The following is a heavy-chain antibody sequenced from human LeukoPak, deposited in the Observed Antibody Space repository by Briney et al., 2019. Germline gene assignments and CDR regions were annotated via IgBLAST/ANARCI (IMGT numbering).Heavy chain of an antibody. D-gene: IGHD6-19*01. CDR3: ARDFKVPADVPGIAVAGSGYYYYGMDV. V-gene: IGHV3-48*03. Sequence: GGSLRLSCAASGFTFSSYEVNWVRQAPGKGLEWVSYISSSGSTIYYADSVKGRFTISRDNAKNSLYLQMNSLRAEDTAVYYCARDFKVPADVPGIAVAGSGYYYYGMDVWGQGTTVTVSS. CDR2: ISSSGSTI. CDR1: GFTFSSYE. J-gene: IGHJ6*02.